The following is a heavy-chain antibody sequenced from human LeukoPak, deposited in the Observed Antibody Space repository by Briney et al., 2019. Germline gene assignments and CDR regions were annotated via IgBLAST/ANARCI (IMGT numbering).Heavy chain of an antibody. CDR2: IYYSGST. CDR3: ARAQVGIVGATEFAY. V-gene: IGHV4-59*08. D-gene: IGHD1-26*01. CDR1: GGSISSYY. J-gene: IGHJ4*02. Sequence: PSETLSLTCTVSGGSISSYYWTWIRQPPGKGLEWIGYIYYSGSTKYNPSLKSRVTISVDSSENHFSLKLSSVTAADTAVYYCARAQVGIVGATEFAYWGQGTLVTVSS.